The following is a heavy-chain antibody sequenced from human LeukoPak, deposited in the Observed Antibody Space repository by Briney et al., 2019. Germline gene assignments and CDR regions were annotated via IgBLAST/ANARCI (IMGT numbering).Heavy chain of an antibody. J-gene: IGHJ4*02. CDR1: GFTFSSYA. D-gene: IGHD4-23*01. Sequence: GGSLRLSCAASGFTFSSYAMAWVRPAPGKGLEWVSLIYSGGTTYYADSVKGRFTISRDNSKNTLYLQMNSLRAEDTAVYYCARRAGGYSHPYDYWGQGILVTVSS. CDR2: IYSGGTT. CDR3: ARRAGGYSHPYDY. V-gene: IGHV3-53*01.